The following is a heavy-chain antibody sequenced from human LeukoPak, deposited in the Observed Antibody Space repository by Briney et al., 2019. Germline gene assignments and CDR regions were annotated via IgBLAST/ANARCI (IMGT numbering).Heavy chain of an antibody. D-gene: IGHD3-10*01. J-gene: IGHJ4*02. V-gene: IGHV4-34*01. CDR2: INHSGST. Sequence: PSETLYLTCAVYGGSFSGYYWSWIRQPPGKGLEWIGEINHSGSTNYNPSLKSRVTISVDTSKNQFSLKLSSVTAADTAVYYCARDGTEYYYGSGSYYTLDYWGQGTLVTVSS. CDR3: ARDGTEYYYGSGSYYTLDY. CDR1: GGSFSGYY.